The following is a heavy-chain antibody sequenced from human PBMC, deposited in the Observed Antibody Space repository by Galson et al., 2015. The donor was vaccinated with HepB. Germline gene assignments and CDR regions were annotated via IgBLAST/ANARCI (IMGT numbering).Heavy chain of an antibody. CDR3: ATGGSSGYFYYFDY. V-gene: IGHV3-23*01. CDR2: VSGADDST. J-gene: IGHJ4*02. CDR1: GFNFYNYA. D-gene: IGHD3-22*01. Sequence: SLRLSCAASGFNFYNYAMSWVRQAAGKGLEWVSTVSGADDSTYYSDSAKGRFTISRDDSKHTVYLQMNSLRAEDTALYYCATGGSSGYFYYFDYWGQGTLVTVSS.